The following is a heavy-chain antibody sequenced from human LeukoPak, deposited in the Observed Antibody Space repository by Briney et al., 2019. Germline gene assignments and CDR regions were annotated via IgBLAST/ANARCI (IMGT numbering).Heavy chain of an antibody. Sequence: GGSLRLSCAASGFTFSSYWMSWVRQAPGKGLEWVANIKQDGSEKYYVDSVNGRFTISRDNAKNSLYLQMNSLRAEDTAVYYCARYFSILTGYYNAFDIWGQGTMVTVSS. V-gene: IGHV3-7*01. CDR2: IKQDGSEK. D-gene: IGHD3-9*01. CDR3: ARYFSILTGYYNAFDI. CDR1: GFTFSSYW. J-gene: IGHJ3*02.